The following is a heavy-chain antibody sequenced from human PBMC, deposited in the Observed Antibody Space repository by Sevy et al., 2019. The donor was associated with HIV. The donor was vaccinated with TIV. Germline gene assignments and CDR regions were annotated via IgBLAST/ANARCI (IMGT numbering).Heavy chain of an antibody. CDR2: ISSSSSTI. Sequence: GGSLRLSCTASGFTFSSYSMNWVRQAPGKGLEWVSYISSSSSTIYYADSVKGRFTISRDNAKNSLYLQMNSLRDEDTAVYYCASAVAGGFDYWGQGTLVTVSS. J-gene: IGHJ4*02. D-gene: IGHD6-19*01. V-gene: IGHV3-48*02. CDR3: ASAVAGGFDY. CDR1: GFTFSSYS.